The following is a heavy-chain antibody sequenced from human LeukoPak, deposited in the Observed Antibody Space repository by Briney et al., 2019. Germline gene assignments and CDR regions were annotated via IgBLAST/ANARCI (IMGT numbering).Heavy chain of an antibody. V-gene: IGHV3-23*01. CDR3: ARGQLYFDY. D-gene: IGHD1-1*01. Sequence: GGSLRLSCAASGFTFSSYSMNWVRQAPGKGLEWVSGISGSGGNTYYADSVKGRFTVSRDNSKNTLFLQMNSLRAEDTAVYYCARGQLYFDYWGQGTLVSVSS. J-gene: IGHJ4*02. CDR1: GFTFSSYS. CDR2: ISGSGGNT.